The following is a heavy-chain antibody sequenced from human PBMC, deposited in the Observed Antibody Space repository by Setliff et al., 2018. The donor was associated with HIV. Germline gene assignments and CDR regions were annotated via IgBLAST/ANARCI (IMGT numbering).Heavy chain of an antibody. Sequence: SETLSLTCTVSGGSMSTYYWSWIRQPPGKGLERIGYIYTSGSTNYNPSLRSRVTISVDTSKNHFSLRLSSVTAADTAVYYCARGYGAAGGGYWGQGTLVTVSS. CDR2: IYTSGST. V-gene: IGHV4-4*08. CDR3: ARGYGAAGGGY. CDR1: GGSMSTYY. J-gene: IGHJ4*02. D-gene: IGHD6-25*01.